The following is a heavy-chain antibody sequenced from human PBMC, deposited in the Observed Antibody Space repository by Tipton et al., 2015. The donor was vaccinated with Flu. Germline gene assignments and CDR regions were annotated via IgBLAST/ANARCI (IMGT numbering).Heavy chain of an antibody. CDR3: ARDRGPGGDTFDI. V-gene: IGHV3-33*01. CDR2: VWYDGNHE. D-gene: IGHD3-10*01. J-gene: IGHJ3*02. Sequence: RSLRLSCVASGFTFSNYGMHWVRQAPGKGLEWVAVVWYDGNHEFYADSVKGRFTISRDNSKNTLDLQMNSLRADDTAVYFCARDRGPGGDTFDIWGQGTIVTVSS. CDR1: GFTFSNYG.